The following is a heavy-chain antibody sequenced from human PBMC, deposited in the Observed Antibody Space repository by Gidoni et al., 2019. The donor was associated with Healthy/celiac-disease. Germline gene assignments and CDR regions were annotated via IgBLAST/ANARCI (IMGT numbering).Heavy chain of an antibody. D-gene: IGHD2-2*01. V-gene: IGHV3-30*18. CDR1: GFPLSSYG. J-gene: IGHJ5*02. Sequence: MQLVESGGGVVQPGRSLRLSCAASGFPLSSYGMHWVRQAPGKGLDWVAVISYDGINNYYADSVKGRFTISRDNSKNTLYLQMNSRRAEDTAVYYCAKDRVVVPAANWFDPWGQGTLVTVSS. CDR3: AKDRVVVPAANWFDP. CDR2: ISYDGINN.